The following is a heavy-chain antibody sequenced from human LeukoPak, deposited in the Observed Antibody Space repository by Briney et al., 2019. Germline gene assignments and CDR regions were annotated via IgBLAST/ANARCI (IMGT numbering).Heavy chain of an antibody. J-gene: IGHJ4*02. V-gene: IGHV1-69*01. Sequence: GSTGYAQKFQGRVTITADESTSTAYMELSSLRSEDTAVYYCAAKLDPYDSSGYYRDYWGQGTLVTVSS. CDR2: GST. D-gene: IGHD3-22*01. CDR3: AAKLDPYDSSGYYRDY.